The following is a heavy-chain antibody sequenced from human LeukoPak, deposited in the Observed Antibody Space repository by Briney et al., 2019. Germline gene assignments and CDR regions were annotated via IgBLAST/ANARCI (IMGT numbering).Heavy chain of an antibody. J-gene: IGHJ4*02. Sequence: PGGSLRLSCAASGFTFNSYSMSWVRQAPGKGLEWVSLINSGGNTYYADSVKGRFTISRDNSKNMLYLQMNSLRAEDTAVFFCAKEARQCGGDCFSLLDYWGQGTRVTVSS. CDR1: GFTFNSYS. D-gene: IGHD2-21*02. CDR2: INSGGNT. CDR3: AKEARQCGGDCFSLLDY. V-gene: IGHV3-23*01.